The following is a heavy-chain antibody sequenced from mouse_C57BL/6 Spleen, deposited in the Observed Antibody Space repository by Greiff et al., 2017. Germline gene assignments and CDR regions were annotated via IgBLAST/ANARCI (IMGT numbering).Heavy chain of an antibody. Sequence: EVQLQQSGPELVKPGASVKISCKASGYTFTDYYMNWVKQSHGKSLEWIGDINPNNGGTSYNQKFKGKATLTVDKSSSTAYMELRSLTSEDSAVYYCARLVGDYYGSSWFAYWGQGTLVTVSA. J-gene: IGHJ3*01. CDR1: GYTFTDYY. CDR2: INPNNGGT. CDR3: ARLVGDYYGSSWFAY. V-gene: IGHV1-26*01. D-gene: IGHD1-1*01.